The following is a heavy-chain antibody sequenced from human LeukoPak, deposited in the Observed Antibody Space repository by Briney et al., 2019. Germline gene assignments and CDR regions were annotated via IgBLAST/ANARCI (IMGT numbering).Heavy chain of an antibody. D-gene: IGHD3-10*01. CDR3: ARSPYYGSGSYYSDY. V-gene: IGHV1-18*01. CDR1: GYTFTSYG. Sequence: ASVKVSCKASGYTFTSYGISWVRQAPGQGLEWMGWISAHNGNTNYAQKLQGRVTMTTDTSTSTAYMELRSLRSDDTAVYYCARSPYYGSGSYYSDYWGQGTLVTVSS. J-gene: IGHJ4*02. CDR2: ISAHNGNT.